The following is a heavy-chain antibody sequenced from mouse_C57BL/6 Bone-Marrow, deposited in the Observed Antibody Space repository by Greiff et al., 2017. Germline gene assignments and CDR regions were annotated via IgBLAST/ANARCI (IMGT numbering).Heavy chain of an antibody. D-gene: IGHD2-3*01. J-gene: IGHJ2*01. Sequence: ESGPELVKPGASVKISCKASGYAFSSSWMNWVKQRPGKGLEWIGRICPGDGDTNYNGKFKGKATLTADKSSSTAYMQLSSLTSEDSAVYFCATYDGYYDYFDYWGQGTTLTVSS. CDR2: ICPGDGDT. CDR1: GYAFSSSW. CDR3: ATYDGYYDYFDY. V-gene: IGHV1-82*01.